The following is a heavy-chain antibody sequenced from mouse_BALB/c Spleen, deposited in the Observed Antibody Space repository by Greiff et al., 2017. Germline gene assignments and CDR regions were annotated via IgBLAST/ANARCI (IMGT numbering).Heavy chain of an antibody. D-gene: IGHD1-1*01. CDR3: ARGGITTVVAPFAY. CDR1: GYSFTSYW. CDR2: IDPSDSET. V-gene: IGHV1S127*01. Sequence: VQLVESGPQLVRPGASVKISCKASGYSFTSYWMHWVKQRPGQGLEWIGMIDPSDSETRLNQKFKGKATLTADKSSSTAYMQLSSLTSEDSAVYFCARGGITTVVAPFAYWGQGTLVTVSA. J-gene: IGHJ3*01.